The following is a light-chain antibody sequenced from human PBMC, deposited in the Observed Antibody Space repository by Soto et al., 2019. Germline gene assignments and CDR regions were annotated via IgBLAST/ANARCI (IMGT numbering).Light chain of an antibody. J-gene: IGLJ1*01. CDR2: EVT. V-gene: IGLV2-8*01. CDR3: SSYAGSITIYV. CDR1: SSDVGAYNF. Sequence: QSALAQPPSASGSPGQSVTISCTGTSSDVGAYNFVSWYQQLPGKAPKLMIYEVTKRPSGVPDRFSGSKSGNTASLTVSGLQAEDEADYYCSSYAGSITIYVFGTGPKLTVL.